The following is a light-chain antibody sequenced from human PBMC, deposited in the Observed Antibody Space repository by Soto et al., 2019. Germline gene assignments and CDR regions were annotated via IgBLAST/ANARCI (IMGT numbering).Light chain of an antibody. J-gene: IGKJ4*02. V-gene: IGKV3-20*01. CDR1: QSASNNY. Sequence: EIVLTQSPGTLSLSPGERATLSCRASQSASNNYLAWYQQKPGQASRLLIYGASNRATGIPDRFSGSGSGTDFTLTISRLEPEDFAVYYCQQFAGSFGGGTKVDIK. CDR3: QQFAGS. CDR2: GAS.